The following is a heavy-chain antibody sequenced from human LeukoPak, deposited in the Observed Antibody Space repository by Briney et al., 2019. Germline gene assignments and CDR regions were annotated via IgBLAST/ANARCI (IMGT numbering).Heavy chain of an antibody. Sequence: SETLSLTCTVSGGSISSYYWSWIRQPPGKGLEWIGYIYYSGSTNFNPSLKSRVTISVDTSKNQFSLKLSSVTAADTAVYYCARSSGWYLDYWGQGTLVTVSS. J-gene: IGHJ4*02. D-gene: IGHD6-19*01. CDR2: IYYSGST. V-gene: IGHV4-59*01. CDR3: ARSSGWYLDY. CDR1: GGSISSYY.